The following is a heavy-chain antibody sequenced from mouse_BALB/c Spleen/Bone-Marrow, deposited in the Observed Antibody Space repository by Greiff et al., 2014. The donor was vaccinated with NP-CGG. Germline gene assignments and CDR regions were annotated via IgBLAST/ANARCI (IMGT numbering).Heavy chain of an antibody. CDR1: GFTFSSYT. CDR2: ISSGGGNT. J-gene: IGHJ2*01. D-gene: IGHD2-14*01. V-gene: IGHV5-9*03. CDR3: ARAYYRYPFDY. Sequence: EVKVVESGGGLVKPGGSLKLSCAASGFTFSSYTMSWVRQTPEKRLKWVATISSGGGNTYYPDSMKGRFTISRDNAKNNLYLQMSSLRSEDTALYYCARAYYRYPFDYWGQGTTLTVSS.